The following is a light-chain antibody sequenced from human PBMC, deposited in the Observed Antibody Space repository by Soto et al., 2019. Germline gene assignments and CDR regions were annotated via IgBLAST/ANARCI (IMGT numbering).Light chain of an antibody. Sequence: EIVLTQSPGTLSLSPGESATLSCRASQTVGSNYLAWYQQRPGQAPRLLIYAASSRATGIPDRISASGSGTDFTLNISSLEPEDFAVYYFQQYLTSAQTFGQGTKV. J-gene: IGKJ1*01. CDR3: QQYLTSAQT. CDR2: AAS. CDR1: QTVGSNY. V-gene: IGKV3-20*01.